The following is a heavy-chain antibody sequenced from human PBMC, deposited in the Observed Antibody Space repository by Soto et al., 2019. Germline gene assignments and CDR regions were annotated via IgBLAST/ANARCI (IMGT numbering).Heavy chain of an antibody. D-gene: IGHD3-3*01. Sequence: SETLSLTCTVSGGSISSGGYYWSWIRQHPGKGLEWIGYIYYSGSTYYNPSLKSRVTISVDTSKNQFSLKLSSVTAADTAVYYCEGVREDYDFWGGYPHLGSGSYGWFDPWGKGPLVTISS. J-gene: IGHJ5*02. CDR1: GGSISSGGYY. CDR3: EGVREDYDFWGGYPHLGSGSYGWFDP. V-gene: IGHV4-31*02. CDR2: IYYSGST.